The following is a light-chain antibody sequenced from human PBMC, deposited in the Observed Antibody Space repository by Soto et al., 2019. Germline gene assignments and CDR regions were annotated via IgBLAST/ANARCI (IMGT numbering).Light chain of an antibody. V-gene: IGKV1-5*01. Sequence: DIVMTQSPNSLAVSLGERATITCRSNQSVLFTSNDKNFLAWYQQKPGKAPKLLIYVASSLQSGVPSRFSGSGSGTDFTLTISSLQPEDFATYYCQQYHSYPITFGHGTRLEIK. J-gene: IGKJ5*01. CDR2: VAS. CDR3: QQYHSYPIT. CDR1: QSVLFTSNDKNF.